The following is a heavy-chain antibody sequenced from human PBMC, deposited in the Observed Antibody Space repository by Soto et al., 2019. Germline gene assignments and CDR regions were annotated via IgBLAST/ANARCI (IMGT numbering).Heavy chain of an antibody. CDR1: GGTFSSYA. CDR2: IIPIFGTA. D-gene: IGHD5-18*01. Sequence: GASVKVSCKASGGTFSSYAISWVRQAPGQGLEWMGGIIPIFGTANYAQKFQGRVTITADESTSTAYMELSSLRSEDTAVYYCARGDTAMVRAALTYYYYGMDVWGQGTTVTVSS. V-gene: IGHV1-69*13. J-gene: IGHJ6*02. CDR3: ARGDTAMVRAALTYYYYGMDV.